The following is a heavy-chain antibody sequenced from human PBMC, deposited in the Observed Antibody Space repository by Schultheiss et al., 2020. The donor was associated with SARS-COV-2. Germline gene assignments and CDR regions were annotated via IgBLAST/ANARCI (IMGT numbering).Heavy chain of an antibody. J-gene: IGHJ6*02. V-gene: IGHV4-34*09. CDR1: GGSFSGYY. D-gene: IGHD6-6*01. CDR2: IYYSGST. Sequence: SETLSLTCAVYGGSFSGYYWSWIRQPPGKGLEWIGYIYYSGSTYYNPSLKSRVTISVDTSKNQFSLKLSSVTAADTAVYYCARVGIAARPYYYYGMDVWGQGTTVTVSS. CDR3: ARVGIAARPYYYYGMDV.